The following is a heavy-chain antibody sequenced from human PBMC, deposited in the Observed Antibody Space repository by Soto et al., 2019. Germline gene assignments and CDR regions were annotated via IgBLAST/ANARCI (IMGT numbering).Heavy chain of an antibody. CDR2: ISGSGGST. D-gene: IGHD2-15*01. V-gene: IGHV3-23*01. J-gene: IGHJ4*02. Sequence: GGSLRLSCAASGFTFSSYAMSWVRQAPGKGLEWVSAISGSGGSTYYADSVKGRFTISRDNSKNTLYLQMNSLRAEDTAVYYCAKREDIVVVVAAQFDYWGQGTLVTVSS. CDR3: AKREDIVVVVAAQFDY. CDR1: GFTFSSYA.